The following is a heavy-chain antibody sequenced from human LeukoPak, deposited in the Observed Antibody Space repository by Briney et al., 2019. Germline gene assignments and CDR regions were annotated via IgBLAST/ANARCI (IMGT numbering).Heavy chain of an antibody. CDR1: GFSFNNAY. V-gene: IGHV3-15*01. CDR3: TTAGISGTRWYYNGMDV. Sequence: PGGSLRLSCGASGFSFNNAYMSWVRQAPGKGPEWVGLIRSKIDGETIDYAAPVKDRFVISGDDSKNTVYLQMTSLKIEDTAVYYCTTAGISGTRWYYNGMDVWGQGTTVTVSS. J-gene: IGHJ6*02. D-gene: IGHD1-20*01. CDR2: IRSKIDGETI.